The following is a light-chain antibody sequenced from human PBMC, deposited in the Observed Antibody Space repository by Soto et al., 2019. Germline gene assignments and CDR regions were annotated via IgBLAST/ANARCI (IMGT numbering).Light chain of an antibody. Sequence: DIQMTQSPSSLSASVGDRVTITCRASQSISRYLNWYQQEPGKAPKLLIYAASTLQSGVPSRFSGSGSGTDFTLTISSLQPEDFATYYCQQSYGIPYTLGQGTNLEIK. CDR1: QSISRY. CDR3: QQSYGIPYT. CDR2: AAS. V-gene: IGKV1-39*01. J-gene: IGKJ2*01.